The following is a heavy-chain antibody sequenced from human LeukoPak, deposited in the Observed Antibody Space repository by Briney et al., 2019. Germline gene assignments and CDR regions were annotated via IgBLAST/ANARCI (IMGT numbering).Heavy chain of an antibody. V-gene: IGHV4-39*07. CDR1: GGSISSSSYY. CDR2: IYYSGST. D-gene: IGHD3-3*01. J-gene: IGHJ4*02. CDR3: ARVDFSTQGFDY. Sequence: PSETLSLTCTVSGGSISSSSYYWGWIRQPPGKGLEWIGSIYYSGSTYYNPSLKSRVTISVDTSKNQFSLKLSSVTAADTAVYYCARVDFSTQGFDYWGQGTLVTVSS.